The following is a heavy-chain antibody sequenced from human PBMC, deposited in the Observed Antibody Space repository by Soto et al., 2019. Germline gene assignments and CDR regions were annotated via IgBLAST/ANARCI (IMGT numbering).Heavy chain of an antibody. V-gene: IGHV1-69*01. D-gene: IGHD3-22*01. CDR2: IIPMFGTA. Sequence: QVQLVQSGAEVKKPGSSVKVSCKASGDTFSSYAINWVRQAPGQGLEWMGGIIPMFGTANYAQKFKGRVTITAGXXXXXXXXXXXXXXXXXXXXXXCARVGPAHYYDSSGYYSPLDYWGQGTLVTVSS. J-gene: IGHJ4*02. CDR3: ARVGPAHYYDSSGYYSPLDY. CDR1: GDTFSSYA.